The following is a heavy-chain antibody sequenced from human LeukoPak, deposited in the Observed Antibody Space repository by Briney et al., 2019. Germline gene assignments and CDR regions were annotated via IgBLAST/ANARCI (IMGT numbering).Heavy chain of an antibody. D-gene: IGHD1-7*01. CDR1: GYSFTSYW. CDR2: IIPILGIA. CDR3: AREKTGTKYYFDY. Sequence: KISCKGSGYSFTSYWIGWVRQAPGQGLEWMGRIIPILGIANYAQKFQGRVTITADKSTSTAYMELSSLRSEDTAVYYCAREKTGTKYYFDYWGQGTLVTVSS. J-gene: IGHJ4*02. V-gene: IGHV1-69*04.